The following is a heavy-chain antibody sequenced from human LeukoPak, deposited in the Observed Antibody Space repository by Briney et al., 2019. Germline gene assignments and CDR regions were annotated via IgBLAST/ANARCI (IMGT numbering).Heavy chain of an antibody. J-gene: IGHJ4*02. V-gene: IGHV4-31*03. D-gene: IGHD3-22*01. CDR1: GGSISSGGYY. CDR2: IYYSGST. Sequence: SQTLSLTCTVSGGSISSGGYYWSWIRQYPGKGLEWIGYIYYSGSTYYNPSLMGRITISVDTSKNQFSLKLNSVTAADTAVYYCARGVTMIEYYFDYWGQGTLVTVSS. CDR3: ARGVTMIEYYFDY.